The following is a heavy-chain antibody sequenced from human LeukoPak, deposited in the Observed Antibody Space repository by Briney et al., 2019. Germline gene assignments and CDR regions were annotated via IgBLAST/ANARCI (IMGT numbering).Heavy chain of an antibody. D-gene: IGHD3-10*01. J-gene: IGHJ4*02. CDR1: GFILSDYN. CDR2: IKQDGSEK. CDR3: ARSYRHYYGSGSYPY. Sequence: PGGSLRLSCAASGFILSDYNMNWVRQAPGKGLEWVANIKQDGSEKYYVDSVKGRFTISRDNAKNSLYLQMNSLRAEDTAVYYCARSYRHYYGSGSYPYWGQGTLVTVSS. V-gene: IGHV3-7*01.